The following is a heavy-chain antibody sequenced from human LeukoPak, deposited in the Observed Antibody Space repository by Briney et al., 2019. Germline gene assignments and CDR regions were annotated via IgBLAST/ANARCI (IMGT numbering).Heavy chain of an antibody. CDR1: GFTFSDYY. CDR3: VRYCSSSSCYLGSGEYFQD. Sequence: GSLRLSCAASGFTFSDYYMSWIRQAPGKGLEWISYISHSGTNIYYADSVKGRFTISRDNAKNSLSLQMNSLRAEDTAVYYCVRYCSSSSCYLGSGEYFQDWGRGTLVTVSS. D-gene: IGHD2-2*01. CDR2: ISHSGTNI. J-gene: IGHJ1*01. V-gene: IGHV3-11*01.